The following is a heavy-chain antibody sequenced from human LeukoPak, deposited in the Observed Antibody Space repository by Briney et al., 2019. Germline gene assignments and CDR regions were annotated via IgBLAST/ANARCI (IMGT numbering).Heavy chain of an antibody. J-gene: IGHJ5*02. CDR2: ISGSGGST. V-gene: IGHV3-23*01. CDR1: RFTFSSYA. D-gene: IGHD3-9*01. CDR3: AKDSGTYYDILTGLAT. Sequence: GGSLRLSCAASRFTFSSYAMSWVRQAPGKGLEWVSAISGSGGSTYYADSVKGRFTISRDNSKNTLYLQMNSLRAEDTAVYYCAKDSGTYYDILTGLATWGQGTLVTVSS.